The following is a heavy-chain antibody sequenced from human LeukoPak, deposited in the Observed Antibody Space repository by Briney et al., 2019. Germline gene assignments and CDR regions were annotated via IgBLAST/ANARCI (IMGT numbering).Heavy chain of an antibody. V-gene: IGHV3-7*01. CDR2: IKQDGSEK. CDR1: GFTFSSYA. CDR3: ASEEDSSGWFYYFDY. J-gene: IGHJ4*02. D-gene: IGHD6-19*01. Sequence: GGSLRLSCAASGFTFSSYAMSWVRQAPGKGLEWVANIKQDGSEKYYVDSVKGRFTISRDNAKNSLYLQMNSLRAEDTAVYYCASEEDSSGWFYYFDYWGQGTLVTVSS.